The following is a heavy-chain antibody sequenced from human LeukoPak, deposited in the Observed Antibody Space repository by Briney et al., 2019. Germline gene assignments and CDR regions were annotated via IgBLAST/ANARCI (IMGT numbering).Heavy chain of an antibody. CDR3: ARSSGSYYFDY. D-gene: IGHD1-26*01. CDR2: ISYDGSHK. Sequence: GGSLRLSCAASGFTFSSHTMFWVRQAPGKGLEWVAVISYDGSHKYYADSVKGRFTISRDNSKNTLYLQMNSLRAEDTAVYYCARSSGSYYFDYWGQRTLVTVSS. CDR1: GFTFSSHT. J-gene: IGHJ4*02. V-gene: IGHV3-30*04.